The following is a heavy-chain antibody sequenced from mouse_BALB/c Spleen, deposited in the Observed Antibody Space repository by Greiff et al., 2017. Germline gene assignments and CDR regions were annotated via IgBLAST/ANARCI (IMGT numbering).Heavy chain of an antibody. CDR2: ISNGGGST. J-gene: IGHJ4*01. D-gene: IGHD1-3*01. Sequence: EVHLVESGGGLVQPGGSLKLSCAASGFTFSSYTMSWVRQTPEKRLEWVAYISNGGGSTYYPDTVNGRFTISRDNAKNTLYLQMSSLKSEDTAMYYCARQGKVYYAMDYWGQGTSVTVSS. CDR1: GFTFSSYT. CDR3: ARQGKVYYAMDY. V-gene: IGHV5-12-2*01.